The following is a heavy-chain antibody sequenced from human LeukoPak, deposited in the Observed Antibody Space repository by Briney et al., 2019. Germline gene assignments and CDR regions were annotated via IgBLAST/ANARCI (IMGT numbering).Heavy chain of an antibody. D-gene: IGHD3-10*01. CDR1: KFTFSSYR. Sequence: GGSLRLSCAASKFTFSSYRMNWVRQAPGKGLEWVSSISSSSTYIYYADSVKGRFTISRDNAKNSLYLQMNSLRAEDTAVYYCAREEMVSGVIIYWGQGTLVTASS. V-gene: IGHV3-21*01. J-gene: IGHJ4*02. CDR3: AREEMVSGVIIY. CDR2: ISSSSTYI.